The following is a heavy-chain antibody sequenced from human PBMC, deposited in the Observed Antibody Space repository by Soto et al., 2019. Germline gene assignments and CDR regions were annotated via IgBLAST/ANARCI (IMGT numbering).Heavy chain of an antibody. CDR3: ARDRYSYYDFWSGSLPYYYYGMDV. Sequence: SETLSLTCSVSGGSVSSKSYSWGWIRQPPGKGLEWIGTFYYSENTYYTPSLKSRVTISRDNAKNSLYLQMNSLRAEDTAVYYCARDRYSYYDFWSGSLPYYYYGMDVWGQGTTVTVSS. CDR1: GGSVSSKSYS. D-gene: IGHD3-3*01. J-gene: IGHJ6*02. CDR2: FYYSENT. V-gene: IGHV4-39*02.